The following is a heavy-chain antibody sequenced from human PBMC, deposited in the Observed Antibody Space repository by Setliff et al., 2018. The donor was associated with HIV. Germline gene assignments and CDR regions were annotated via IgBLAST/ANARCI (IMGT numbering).Heavy chain of an antibody. D-gene: IGHD3-22*01. J-gene: IGHJ4*02. CDR1: GYTFTAYG. CDR3: ARAQTYYSDSSGYYSQY. Sequence: ASVKVSCKPSGYTFTAYGLSWVRQAPGQGLEWMGWISAYNGNTNYAQKLQGRVTMTTDTSTSTAYMELSSLRSEDTAVYYCARAQTYYSDSSGYYSQYWGQGTLVTVSS. V-gene: IGHV1-18*01. CDR2: ISAYNGNT.